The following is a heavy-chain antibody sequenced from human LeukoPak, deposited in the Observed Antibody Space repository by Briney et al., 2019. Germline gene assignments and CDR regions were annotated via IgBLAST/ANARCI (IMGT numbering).Heavy chain of an antibody. CDR2: IIPIFGTA. CDR1: GGTFSSYA. Sequence: SVKVSCKASGGTFSSYAISWVRQAPGLGLEWMGGIIPIFGTANYAQKFQGGVTITADESTSTAYMELSSLRSEDTAVYYCARDQDSTGYYSQTEGFDPWGQGTLVTVSS. J-gene: IGHJ5*02. D-gene: IGHD3-22*01. CDR3: ARDQDSTGYYSQTEGFDP. V-gene: IGHV1-69*13.